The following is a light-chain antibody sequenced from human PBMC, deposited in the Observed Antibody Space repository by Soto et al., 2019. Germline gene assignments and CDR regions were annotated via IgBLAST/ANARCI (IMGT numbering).Light chain of an antibody. V-gene: IGLV2-18*01. Sequence: QSVLTQPPSVSGSPGQSVTISCTGTSTDFVGYNRVSWYQQPPGTAPKLMIYEVSKRPSGVPDRFSGSKSGNTASLTISGLQAADEADYYCASWDDSLNGGVFGGGTKLTVL. CDR3: ASWDDSLNGGV. CDR2: EVS. CDR1: STDFVGYNR. J-gene: IGLJ3*02.